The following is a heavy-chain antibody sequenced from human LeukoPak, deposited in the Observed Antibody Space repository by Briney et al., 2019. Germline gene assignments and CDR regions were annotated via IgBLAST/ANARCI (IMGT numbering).Heavy chain of an antibody. J-gene: IGHJ4*02. V-gene: IGHV1-2*02. CDR3: AREGNGLLSKDLDY. CDR2: INPRDGGT. D-gene: IGHD2-15*01. Sequence: VASVKVSCKGSGHTFTDYYLHWVRQAPGQGLEWVGYINPRDGGTSSPPNFRGRVTMTTDASSSTVYMELSRLTSDDTAIYYCAREGNGLLSKDLDYWGQGTLVTVSS. CDR1: GHTFTDYY.